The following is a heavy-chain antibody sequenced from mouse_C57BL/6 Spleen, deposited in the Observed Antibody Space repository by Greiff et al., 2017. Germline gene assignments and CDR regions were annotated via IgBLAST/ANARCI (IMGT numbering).Heavy chain of an antibody. CDR3: ARSDYDERVWFAY. J-gene: IGHJ3*01. D-gene: IGHD2-4*01. Sequence: VQLQQPGAELVKPGASVKLSCKASGYTFTSYWMHWVKQRPGQGLEWIGMIHPNSGSTNYNEKFKSKATLTVDKSSSTAYMQLSSLTSEDSAVYYCARSDYDERVWFAYWGQGTLVTVSA. V-gene: IGHV1-64*01. CDR1: GYTFTSYW. CDR2: IHPNSGST.